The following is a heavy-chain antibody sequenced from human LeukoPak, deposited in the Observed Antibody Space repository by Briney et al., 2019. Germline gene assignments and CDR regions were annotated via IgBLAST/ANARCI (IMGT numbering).Heavy chain of an antibody. V-gene: IGHV3-15*07. CDR2: IKPKTDGETT. CDR3: ITPLPYSAQ. J-gene: IGHJ4*02. D-gene: IGHD2-21*01. CDR1: GFTFSSYG. Sequence: PGGSLRLSCAISGFTFSSYGMHWVRQAPGKGLEWVGRIKPKTDGETTEYAAPVKDRFSISRDDSKSMMYLQMNSLKTEDTAVYYCITPLPYSAQGGQGTLVTVSS.